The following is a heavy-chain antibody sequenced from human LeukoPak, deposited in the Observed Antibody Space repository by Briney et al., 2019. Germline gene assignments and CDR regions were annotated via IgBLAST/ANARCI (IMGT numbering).Heavy chain of an antibody. CDR3: ARAKTGGYDFWSGPNYYYYYMDV. D-gene: IGHD3-3*01. CDR2: ISSSSSTI. CDR1: GFTFSSYS. J-gene: IGHJ6*03. Sequence: GGSLRLSCAASGFTFSSYSMNWVRQAPGKGLEWVSYISSSSSTIYYADSVKGRFTISRDNAKNSLYLQMNSLRAEDTALYYCARAKTGGYDFWSGPNYYYYYMDVWGKGTTVTVSS. V-gene: IGHV3-48*04.